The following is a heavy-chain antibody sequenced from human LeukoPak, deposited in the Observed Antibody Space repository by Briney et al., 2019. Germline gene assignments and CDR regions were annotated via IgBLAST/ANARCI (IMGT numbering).Heavy chain of an antibody. J-gene: IGHJ6*03. V-gene: IGHV4-39*07. CDR2: IYYSGST. CDR1: GGSISSYY. CDR3: ARGAQWLAGYMDV. D-gene: IGHD6-19*01. Sequence: SETLSLTCTVSGGSISSYYWGWIRQPPGKGLEWIGSIYYSGSTYYNPSLKSRVTISVDTSKNQFSLKLSSVTATDTAVYYCARGAQWLAGYMDVWGKGTTVTVSS.